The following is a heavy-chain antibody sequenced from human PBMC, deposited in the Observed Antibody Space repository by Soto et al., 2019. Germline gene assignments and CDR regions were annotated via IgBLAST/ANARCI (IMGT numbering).Heavy chain of an antibody. CDR2: IKQDGSAK. CDR3: VRAPREDTRYEYYFDY. Sequence: EVQLVESGGGLVQPGGSLRLSCAGSGFTFSSSWMSWVRQTPDKGLEWVAKIKQDGSAKSYVDSVKGRFTISKDNARNSLSLQMERLRAEDTAVYYCVRAPREDTRYEYYFDYWGQGTLVTVSP. D-gene: IGHD6-6*01. CDR1: GFTFSSSW. J-gene: IGHJ4*02. V-gene: IGHV3-7*01.